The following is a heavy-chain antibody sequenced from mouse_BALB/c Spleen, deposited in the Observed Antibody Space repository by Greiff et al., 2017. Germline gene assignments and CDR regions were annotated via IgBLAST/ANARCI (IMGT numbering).Heavy chain of an antibody. J-gene: IGHJ4*01. CDR3: ARMSYGNYEGRYYAMDY. V-gene: IGHV1-69*02. D-gene: IGHD2-1*01. Sequence: QVQLQQPGAELVKPGAPVKLSCKASGYTFTSYWMNWVKQRPGRGLEWIGRIDPSDSETHYNQKFKDKATLTVDKSSSTAYIQLSSLTSEDSAVYYCARMSYGNYEGRYYAMDYWGQGTSVTVSS. CDR2: IDPSDSET. CDR1: GYTFTSYW.